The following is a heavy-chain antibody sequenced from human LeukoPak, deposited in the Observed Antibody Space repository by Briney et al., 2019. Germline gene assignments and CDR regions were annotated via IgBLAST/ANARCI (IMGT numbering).Heavy chain of an antibody. Sequence: PSETLSLTCAVYGGSFSGYYWSWIRQPPGKGLEWIGEINRSGSTNYNPPLKSRVTISVDTSKNQFSLKLSSVTAADTAVYYCARGRVPAARNWFDPWGQGTLVTVSS. D-gene: IGHD2-2*01. CDR2: INRSGST. V-gene: IGHV4-34*01. J-gene: IGHJ5*02. CDR1: GGSFSGYY. CDR3: ARGRVPAARNWFDP.